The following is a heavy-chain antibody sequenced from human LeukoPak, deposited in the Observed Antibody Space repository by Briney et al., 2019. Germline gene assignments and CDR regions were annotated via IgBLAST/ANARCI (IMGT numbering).Heavy chain of an antibody. J-gene: IGHJ6*02. D-gene: IGHD6-19*01. CDR1: GYTFTSYG. CDR3: ARDHIAVAGTDHYGMDV. Sequence: GASVKVSCKASGYTFTSYGISWVRQAPGQGLEWMGWISAYNGNTNYAQKLQGRVTMTTDTSTSTAYMELRSLRSDDTAVYYCARDHIAVAGTDHYGMDVWGQGTTVTVSS. CDR2: ISAYNGNT. V-gene: IGHV1-18*01.